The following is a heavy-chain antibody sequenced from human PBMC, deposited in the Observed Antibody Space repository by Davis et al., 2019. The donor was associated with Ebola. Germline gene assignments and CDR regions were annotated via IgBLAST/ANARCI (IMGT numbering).Heavy chain of an antibody. D-gene: IGHD6-19*01. V-gene: IGHV1-18*04. CDR2: ISAYKGYT. CDR1: GYTFTSYG. CDR3: ARDNIQWLAFDY. Sequence: ASVTFSCKASGYTFTSYGINWVRQAPGQELEWMGWISAYKGYTNYAQKLQGRVTMTTDTSTTTAYMELRNLRSDDTAVYYCARDNIQWLAFDYWGQGTLVTVSS. J-gene: IGHJ4*02.